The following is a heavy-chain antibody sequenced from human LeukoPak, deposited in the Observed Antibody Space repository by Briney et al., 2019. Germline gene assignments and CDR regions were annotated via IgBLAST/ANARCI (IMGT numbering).Heavy chain of an antibody. J-gene: IGHJ4*02. Sequence: ASVKVSCKVSGYTLTELSMHWVRQAPGKGLEWMGGFDPEDGETIYAQKLQGRVTMTTDTSTSTAYMELRSLRSDDTAVYYCARDRDYDFWSGYYRALDYWGQGTLVTVSS. CDR2: FDPEDGET. V-gene: IGHV1-24*01. CDR3: ARDRDYDFWSGYYRALDY. CDR1: GYTLTELS. D-gene: IGHD3-3*01.